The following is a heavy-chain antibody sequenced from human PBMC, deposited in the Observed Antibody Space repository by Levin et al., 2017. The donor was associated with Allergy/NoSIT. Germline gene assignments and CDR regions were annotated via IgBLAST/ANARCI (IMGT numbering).Heavy chain of an antibody. Sequence: SETLSLTCSVSGGSINGYYWSWIRQPPGKGLEWIGNIYYMGRPNYNPSLKSRVTISVDTSKNQFSLRLSSVTADDTAMYFCARGDYLASSSYYEDSWGQGTLVTVSS. V-gene: IGHV4-59*01. CDR3: ARGDYLASSSYYEDS. D-gene: IGHD3-22*01. CDR1: GGSINGYY. J-gene: IGHJ4*02. CDR2: IYYMGRP.